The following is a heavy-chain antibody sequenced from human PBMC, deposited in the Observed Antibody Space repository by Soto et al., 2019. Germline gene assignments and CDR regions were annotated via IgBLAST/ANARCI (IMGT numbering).Heavy chain of an antibody. V-gene: IGHV4-59*08. J-gene: IGHJ6*03. Sequence: SETLSLTCTVSGGSISSYYWSWIRQPPGKGLEWIGYIYYSGSTNYNPSLKSRVTISADTSKNQFSLKLSSVTAADTAVYYCARRRIAAVGYYYYYMDVWGKGTTVT. CDR2: IYYSGST. CDR3: ARRRIAAVGYYYYYMDV. D-gene: IGHD6-13*01. CDR1: GGSISSYY.